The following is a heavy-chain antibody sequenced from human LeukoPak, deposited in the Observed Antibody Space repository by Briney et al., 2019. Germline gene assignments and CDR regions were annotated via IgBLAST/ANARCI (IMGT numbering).Heavy chain of an antibody. V-gene: IGHV3-15*01. CDR2: IKSKTDGGTT. Sequence: GGSLRLSCAASGFAFSSYAMSWVRQAPGKGLEWVGRIKSKTDGGTTDYAAPVKGRFTISRDDSKNTLYLQMNSLKTEDTAVYYCTTLNYDILTGYPYYYYGMDVWGQGTTVTVSS. CDR3: TTLNYDILTGYPYYYYGMDV. J-gene: IGHJ6*02. CDR1: GFAFSSYA. D-gene: IGHD3-9*01.